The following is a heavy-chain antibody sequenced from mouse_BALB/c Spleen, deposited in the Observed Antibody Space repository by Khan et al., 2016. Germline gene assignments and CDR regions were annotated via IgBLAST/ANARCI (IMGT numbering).Heavy chain of an antibody. J-gene: IGHJ2*01. CDR3: TRGGYYYGTGYDYFDY. CDR2: ISCAGSP. Sequence: EVELVESGGDLVKPGGSLKVSCAASGFTLSSHVMTWVRPTPEKRLEWVASISCAGSPYYLDSVKGRFTIFRDNAKNIRYLQMNSLRSEDTAMYYCTRGGYYYGTGYDYFDYWGQGTTLTVSS. D-gene: IGHD1-1*01. V-gene: IGHV5-6-5*01. CDR1: GFTLSSHV.